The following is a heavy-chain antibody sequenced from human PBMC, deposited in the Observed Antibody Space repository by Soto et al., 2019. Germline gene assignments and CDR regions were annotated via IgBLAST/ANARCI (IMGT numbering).Heavy chain of an antibody. D-gene: IGHD6-13*01. CDR1: GYTFTSYA. CDR3: AREGPYIFCWYWKYYYGMYG. V-gene: IGHV1-3*01. Sequence: ASVKVSCKASGYTFTSYAMHWVRQAPGQRLEWMGWINAGNGNTKYSQKFQGRVTITRDTSASTAYMELSSLRSEDTAVYYCAREGPYIFCWYWKYYYGMYGCGKGTTVTVSS. J-gene: IGHJ6*04. CDR2: INAGNGNT.